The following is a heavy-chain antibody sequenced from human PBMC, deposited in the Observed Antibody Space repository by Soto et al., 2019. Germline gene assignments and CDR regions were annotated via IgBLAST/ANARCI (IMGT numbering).Heavy chain of an antibody. CDR1: GGTFSSYA. D-gene: IGHD2-2*01. CDR3: ARAQAGYCSSTSCSTQRRGIGYYYYYMDV. V-gene: IGHV1-69*13. CDR2: IIPIFGTA. J-gene: IGHJ6*03. Sequence: ASVKVSCKASGGTFSSYAISWVRQAPGQGLEWMGGIIPIFGTANYAQKFQGRVTITADESTSTAYMELSSLRSEDTAVYYCARAQAGYCSSTSCSTQRRGIGYYYYYMDVWGKGTTVTVSS.